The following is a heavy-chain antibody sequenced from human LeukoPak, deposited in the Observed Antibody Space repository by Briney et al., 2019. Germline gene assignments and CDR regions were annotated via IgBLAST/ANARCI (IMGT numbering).Heavy chain of an antibody. CDR2: INPNSGGT. V-gene: IGHV1-2*02. CDR1: GYSFISFY. J-gene: IGHJ3*02. Sequence: ASVKVSCKASGYSFISFYIHWVRQAPGQGLEWMGWINPNSGGTNYAQKFQGRVTMTRDTSISTAYMELSRLRSDDTAVYYCAKVMGSGQWLVEREDFDIWGQGTMVTVSS. D-gene: IGHD6-19*01. CDR3: AKVMGSGQWLVEREDFDI.